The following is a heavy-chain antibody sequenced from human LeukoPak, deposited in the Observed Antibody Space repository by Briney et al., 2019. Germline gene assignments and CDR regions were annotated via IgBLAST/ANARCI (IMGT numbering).Heavy chain of an antibody. CDR2: ISGSGGST. J-gene: IGHJ4*02. CDR1: GFTFCSYA. V-gene: IGHV3-23*01. CDR3: ATTWGSSGSFDY. Sequence: GGSLRLSCAASGFTFCSYAMSWVRQAPGKGLKWVSAISGSGGSTYYADSVKGRFTISRDNSKNTLYLQMNSLRAEDTAVYYCATTWGSSGSFDYWGQGTLVTVSS. D-gene: IGHD6-19*01.